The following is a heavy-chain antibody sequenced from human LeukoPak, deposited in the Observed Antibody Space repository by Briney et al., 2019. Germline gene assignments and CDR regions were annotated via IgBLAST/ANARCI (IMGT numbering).Heavy chain of an antibody. J-gene: IGHJ6*03. Sequence: SETLSLTCTVSGGSISSYYWSWIRQPAGKGLEWIGRIYTSGSTNYNPSLKSRVTISVDTSKNQFSLKLSSVTAADTAVYYCARERGKTEDYYYYYMDVWGKGTTVTVSS. V-gene: IGHV4-4*07. CDR2: IYTSGST. D-gene: IGHD3-10*01. CDR1: GGSISSYY. CDR3: ARERGKTEDYYYYYMDV.